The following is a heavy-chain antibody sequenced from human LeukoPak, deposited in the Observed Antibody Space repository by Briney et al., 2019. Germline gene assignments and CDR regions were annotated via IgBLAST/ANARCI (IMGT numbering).Heavy chain of an antibody. V-gene: IGHV3-48*04. CDR2: ISSSSSII. CDR1: GFNFNTYS. J-gene: IGHJ4*02. Sequence: GGSLRLSCAASGFNFNTYSMNWVRQAPGKGLESVSYISSSSSIIYYADSVKGRFTISRDNAKNSLYLQMNSLRAEDTAVYYCARDFYFDSSGYPLDYWGQGTLVTVSS. D-gene: IGHD3-22*01. CDR3: ARDFYFDSSGYPLDY.